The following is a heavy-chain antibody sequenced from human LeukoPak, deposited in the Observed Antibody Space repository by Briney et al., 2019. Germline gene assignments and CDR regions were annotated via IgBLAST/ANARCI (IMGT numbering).Heavy chain of an antibody. CDR2: ITGSGGTT. J-gene: IGHJ4*02. CDR3: AEEVGSTYPTFDY. V-gene: IGHV3-23*01. CDR1: GFTFSDYA. Sequence: GRSLRLSCAASGFTFSDYAMSWVRQAPGKGLEWVSTITGSGGTTYYADSVKGRFTTSRDNSKNTLYLQMISLRTEDTAVYYCAEEVGSTYPTFDYWGQGALVTVSS. D-gene: IGHD1-26*01.